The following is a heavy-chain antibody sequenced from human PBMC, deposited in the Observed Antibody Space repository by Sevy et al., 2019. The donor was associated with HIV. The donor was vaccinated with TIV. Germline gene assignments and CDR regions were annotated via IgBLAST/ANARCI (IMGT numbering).Heavy chain of an antibody. Sequence: GGSLRLSCAASGFTFSSYWMSWVRQAPGKGLEWVANIKNDESEIYYFDSVKGRFTISRDNAKNSLYLQMDSLRAEDTAVYYCARYGYDDYVRTLNYWGQGTLVTVSS. CDR2: IKNDESEI. CDR3: ARYGYDDYVRTLNY. D-gene: IGHD4-17*01. J-gene: IGHJ4*02. V-gene: IGHV3-7*01. CDR1: GFTFSSYW.